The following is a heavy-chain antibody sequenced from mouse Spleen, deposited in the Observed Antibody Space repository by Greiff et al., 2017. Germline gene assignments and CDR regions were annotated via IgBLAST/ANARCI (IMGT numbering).Heavy chain of an antibody. V-gene: IGHV5-9*01. D-gene: IGHD1-1*02. CDR2: ISSGGGNT. CDR3: ARDGSPTYWYFDV. J-gene: IGHJ1*01. CDR1: GFTFSSYT. Sequence: EVMLVESGGGLVKPGGSLKLSCAASGFTFSSYTMSWVRQTPAKRLEWVATISSGGGNTYYPDSVKGRFTISRDNARNTLYLQMSSLRSEDTAMYYCARDGSPTYWYFDVWGAGTTVTVSS.